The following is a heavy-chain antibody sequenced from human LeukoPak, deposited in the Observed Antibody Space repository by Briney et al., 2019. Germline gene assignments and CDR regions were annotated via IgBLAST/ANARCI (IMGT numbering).Heavy chain of an antibody. V-gene: IGHV3-23*01. Sequence: GGSLRLSCAASGFTFSSYAMRWVRQAPGKGLEWVSAISPSSGTFYADSVKGRFTISRDDSKNTLYLQMNSLRAEDTAVYYCARPQSSSGYYWPFDDWGQGTLVTVSS. CDR1: GFTFSSYA. J-gene: IGHJ4*02. D-gene: IGHD3-22*01. CDR2: ISPSSGT. CDR3: ARPQSSSGYYWPFDD.